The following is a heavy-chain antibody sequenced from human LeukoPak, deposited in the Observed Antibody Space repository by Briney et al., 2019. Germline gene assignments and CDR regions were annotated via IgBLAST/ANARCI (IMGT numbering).Heavy chain of an antibody. J-gene: IGHJ4*02. CDR1: GYTFTSYG. CDR3: ARVPRDLTGPVDWYSSGWYSYYFDY. Sequence: ASVKVSCKASGYTFTSYGISWVRQAPGQGLEWMGWISAYNGNTNYAQKLQGRVTMTTDTSTSTAYMELRSLRSDDTAVYYCARVPRDLTGPVDWYSSGWYSYYFDYWGQGTLVTVSS. V-gene: IGHV1-18*01. CDR2: ISAYNGNT. D-gene: IGHD6-19*01.